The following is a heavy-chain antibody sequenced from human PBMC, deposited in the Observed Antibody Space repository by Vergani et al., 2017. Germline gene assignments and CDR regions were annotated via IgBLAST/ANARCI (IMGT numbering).Heavy chain of an antibody. CDR1: GFTFSSYA. V-gene: IGHV3-23*01. J-gene: IGHJ4*02. CDR2: ISGSGGST. CDR3: AKVPGGYYDSSGYFGDY. Sequence: EVQLLESGGGLVQPGGSLRLSCAASGFTFSSYAMSWVRQAPGKGLEWVSAISGSGGSTYYADSVKGRFTISRDNSKNTLYLQMNSLRAEDTAVYYCAKVPGGYYDSSGYFGDYWGQGTLVTVSS. D-gene: IGHD3-22*01.